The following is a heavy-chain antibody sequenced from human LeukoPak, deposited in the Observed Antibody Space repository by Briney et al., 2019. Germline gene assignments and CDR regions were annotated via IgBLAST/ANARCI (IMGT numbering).Heavy chain of an antibody. D-gene: IGHD6-13*01. J-gene: IGHJ4*02. CDR1: GGSISSGGYS. CDR2: IYHSGST. CDR3: ARGGRIAAAGGFPYFDY. V-gene: IGHV4-30-2*01. Sequence: SQTLSLTCAVSGGSISSGGYSWSWIRQPPGKGLEWIGYIYHSGSTYYNPSLKSRVTISVDRSKNQFSLKLSSVTAADTAVYYCARGGRIAAAGGFPYFDYWGQGTLVTVSS.